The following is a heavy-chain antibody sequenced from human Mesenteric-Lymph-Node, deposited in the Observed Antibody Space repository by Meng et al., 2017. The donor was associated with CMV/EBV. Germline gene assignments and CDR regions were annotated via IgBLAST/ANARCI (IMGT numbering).Heavy chain of an antibody. D-gene: IGHD3-3*01. J-gene: IGHJ6*02. Sequence: GESLKISCAASGFTFSSYSMNWVRQAPGKGLEWVAFIRYDGAYKYYADSVRGRFTISRDNSKNTLYLEMSSLRPEDTAVYYCARGHKAIYGVLYYYGLDVWGQGTTVTVSS. V-gene: IGHV3-30*02. CDR2: IRYDGAYK. CDR3: ARGHKAIYGVLYYYGLDV. CDR1: GFTFSSYS.